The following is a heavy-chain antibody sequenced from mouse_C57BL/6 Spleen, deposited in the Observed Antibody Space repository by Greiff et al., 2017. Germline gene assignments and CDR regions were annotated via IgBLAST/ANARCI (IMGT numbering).Heavy chain of an antibody. CDR1: GYTFTSYW. V-gene: IGHV1-52*01. CDR3: ARAPLYDDYAMDY. D-gene: IGHD2-12*01. J-gene: IGHJ4*01. Sequence: QVQLQQPGAELVRPGSSVKLSCKASGYTFTSYWMHWVKQRPIQGLVWIGNIDPSDSETHYTQKFKDKATLTVDKSSSTAYMPLSSLTSGDSAVYYCARAPLYDDYAMDYWGQGTSVTVSS. CDR2: IDPSDSET.